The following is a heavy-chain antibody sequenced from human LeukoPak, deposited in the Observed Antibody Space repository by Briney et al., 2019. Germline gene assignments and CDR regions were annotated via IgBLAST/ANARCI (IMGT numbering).Heavy chain of an antibody. Sequence: PGGSLRLSCAASGFSFSSYGMSWVRQAPGKGLEWVSSISSSSSYIYYADSVKGRFTISRDNAKNSLYLQMNSLRAEDTAVYYCARDRITMVRGASGYFDYWGQGTLVTVSS. CDR2: ISSSSSYI. CDR3: ARDRITMVRGASGYFDY. D-gene: IGHD3-10*01. CDR1: GFSFSSYG. V-gene: IGHV3-21*01. J-gene: IGHJ4*02.